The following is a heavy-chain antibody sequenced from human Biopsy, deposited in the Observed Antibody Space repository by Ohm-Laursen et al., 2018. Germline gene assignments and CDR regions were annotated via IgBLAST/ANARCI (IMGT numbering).Heavy chain of an antibody. D-gene: IGHD3-16*01. CDR2: INPRGST. CDR1: GGSFSGYY. V-gene: IGHV4-34*01. Sequence: GTLSLTCAVYGGSFSGYYWSWIRQPPGKGLEWIGEINPRGSTNYIPSLKSRVTISVDTSKNQFSLKLRSVTAADTAVYYCARAVDYYDPYYYYGLDVWGQGTTVTVSS. J-gene: IGHJ6*02. CDR3: ARAVDYYDPYYYYGLDV.